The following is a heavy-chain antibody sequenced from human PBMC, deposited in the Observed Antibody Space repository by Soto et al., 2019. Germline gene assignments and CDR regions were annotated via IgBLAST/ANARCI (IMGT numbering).Heavy chain of an antibody. D-gene: IGHD3-3*01. CDR1: GGSISSYY. CDR2: IYTSGST. V-gene: IGHV4-4*07. Sequence: QVQLQESGPGLVKPSETLSLTCTVSGGSISSYYWSWIRQPVGKGLEWIGRIYTSGSTNYNPSLKSRVTMSVDTSKNQFSLKLSSVTAADTAVYYCARGGYDFWSGWGWFDPWGQGTLVTVSS. J-gene: IGHJ5*02. CDR3: ARGGYDFWSGWGWFDP.